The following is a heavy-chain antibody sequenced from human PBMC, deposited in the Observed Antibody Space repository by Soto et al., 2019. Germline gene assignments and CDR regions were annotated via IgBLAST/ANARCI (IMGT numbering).Heavy chain of an antibody. CDR2: IYYSGST. Sequence: QLQLQESGPGLVKPSETLSLTCTVSGGSISSSSYYWGWIRQPPGKGLEWIGSIYYSGSTYYNPSLKSRVTIAVDTSKNQCSLKLSSVTAADTAVYYCARRSNYDFWSGYYTGWFDPWGQGTLVTVSS. J-gene: IGHJ5*02. CDR3: ARRSNYDFWSGYYTGWFDP. CDR1: GGSISSSSYY. D-gene: IGHD3-3*01. V-gene: IGHV4-39*01.